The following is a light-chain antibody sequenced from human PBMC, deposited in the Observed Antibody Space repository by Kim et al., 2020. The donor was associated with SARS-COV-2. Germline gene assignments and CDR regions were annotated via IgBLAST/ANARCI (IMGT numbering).Light chain of an antibody. Sequence: ASVGDRVTITCRASQRISNSLAWYQQRPGKAPTLLIYEASSLESGVPSRFSGTGSGTEFTLTISSLQPDDFATYYCQHYDNYSQTFGPGTKVDIK. J-gene: IGKJ1*01. V-gene: IGKV1-5*01. CDR2: EAS. CDR3: QHYDNYSQT. CDR1: QRISNS.